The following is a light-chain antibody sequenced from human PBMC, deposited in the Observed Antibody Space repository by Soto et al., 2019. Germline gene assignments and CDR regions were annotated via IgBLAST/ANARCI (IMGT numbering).Light chain of an antibody. Sequence: QSALTQPASVSGSPGQSITISCTGTSSDVGGYNYVSWYLQHPGKAPKLMICEVSNRPSGVSNRFSGSKSGNTASLTISGLQAEDEADYYCSSYTSSSTLVFGGGTKLTVL. CDR3: SSYTSSSTLV. CDR1: SSDVGGYNY. V-gene: IGLV2-14*01. CDR2: EVS. J-gene: IGLJ2*01.